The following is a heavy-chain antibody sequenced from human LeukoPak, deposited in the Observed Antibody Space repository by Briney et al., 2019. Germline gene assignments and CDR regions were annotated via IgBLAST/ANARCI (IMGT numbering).Heavy chain of an antibody. D-gene: IGHD1-26*01. CDR3: AKDRSFHDRSYFDY. Sequence: QAGGSLRLSCAASGFTFSSYGMHWVRQAPGKGLEWVAFIRYDGSNKYYADSVKGRFTISRDNSKNTLYLQMNSLRAEDTAVYYCAKDRSFHDRSYFDYWGQGTLVTVSS. V-gene: IGHV3-30*02. CDR2: IRYDGSNK. J-gene: IGHJ4*02. CDR1: GFTFSSYG.